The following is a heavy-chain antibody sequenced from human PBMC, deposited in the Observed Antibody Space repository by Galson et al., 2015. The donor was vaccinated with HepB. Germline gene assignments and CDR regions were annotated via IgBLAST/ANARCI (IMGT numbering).Heavy chain of an antibody. CDR3: ARAGYYDFWSGYYRSFDYYYYMDV. CDR2: ISYDGSNK. D-gene: IGHD3-3*01. J-gene: IGHJ6*03. V-gene: IGHV3-30-3*01. Sequence: SLRLSCAASGFTFSSCAMHWVRQAPGKGLEWVAVISYDGSNKYYADSVKGRFTISRDNSKNTLYLQMNSLRAEDTAVYYCARAGYYDFWSGYYRSFDYYYYMDVWGKGTTVTVSS. CDR1: GFTFSSCA.